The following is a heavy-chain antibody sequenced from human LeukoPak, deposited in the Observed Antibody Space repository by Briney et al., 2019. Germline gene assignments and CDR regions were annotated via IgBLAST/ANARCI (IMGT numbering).Heavy chain of an antibody. CDR1: GGSFSGYY. D-gene: IGHD3-3*01. CDR3: AKDQTELTIFGVAYYYYGMDV. Sequence: SETLSLTCAVYGGSFSGYYWSWIRQPPGKGLEWIGEINHSGSTNYNPSLKSRVTISVDTSKNQFSLKLSSVTAADTAVYYCAKDQTELTIFGVAYYYYGMDVWGQGTTVTVSS. V-gene: IGHV4-34*01. CDR2: INHSGST. J-gene: IGHJ6*02.